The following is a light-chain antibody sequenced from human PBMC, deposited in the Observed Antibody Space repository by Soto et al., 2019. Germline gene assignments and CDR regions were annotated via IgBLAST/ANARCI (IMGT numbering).Light chain of an antibody. CDR2: DTS. V-gene: IGKV3-11*02. CDR3: QQGRHWPTLT. J-gene: IGKJ4*01. CDR1: QSVSSS. Sequence: EIVLTQSPATLSLSPGERATLSCRASQSVSSSLAWSQQKPGQAPRLLIYDTSNRATGIPARFSGSGSGRDFTRTISSLESEDFAIYYCQQGRHWPTLTFGGGTRVEIK.